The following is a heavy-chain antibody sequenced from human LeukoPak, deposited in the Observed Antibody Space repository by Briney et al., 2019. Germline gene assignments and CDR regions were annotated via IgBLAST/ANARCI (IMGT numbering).Heavy chain of an antibody. D-gene: IGHD3-22*01. Sequence: ASVKVSCKASGYTFTGYYMHWVRQAPGQGLEWMGWINPNSGGTNYAQKFQGRVTMTRDTSISTAYMELSRLRSDDTAVYYCASTREIYYAYFDYWGQGTLVTVSS. J-gene: IGHJ4*02. CDR3: ASTREIYYAYFDY. V-gene: IGHV1-2*02. CDR1: GYTFTGYY. CDR2: INPNSGGT.